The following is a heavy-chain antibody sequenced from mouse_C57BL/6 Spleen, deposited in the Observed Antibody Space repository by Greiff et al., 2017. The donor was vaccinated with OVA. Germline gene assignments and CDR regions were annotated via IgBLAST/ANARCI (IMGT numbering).Heavy chain of an antibody. J-gene: IGHJ4*01. V-gene: IGHV1-82*01. D-gene: IGHD2-4*01. CDR3: ARRNYDYGDAMDY. CDR2: IYPGDGDT. CDR1: GYAFSSSW. Sequence: QVQLQQSGPELVKPGASVKISCKASGYAFSSSWMNWVKQRPGKGLEWIGRIYPGDGDTNYNGKFKGKATLTADKSSSTAYMQLSSLTSEDSAVYFCARRNYDYGDAMDYWGQGTSVTVSS.